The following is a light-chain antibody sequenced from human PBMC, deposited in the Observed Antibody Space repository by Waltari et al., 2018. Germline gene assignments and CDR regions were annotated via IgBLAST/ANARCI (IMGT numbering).Light chain of an antibody. CDR1: SGSIASNY. V-gene: IGLV6-57*02. J-gene: IGLJ3*02. Sequence: NFMLTQPHSVSESPGKTVTISCTGSSGSIASNYVQWYQQRPGSAPTTVIYEDNQRPSGVPDRFSGSLDRSSNSASLTISGLKTEDEADYYCQSYDSSNWVFGGGTKLTVL. CDR3: QSYDSSNWV. CDR2: EDN.